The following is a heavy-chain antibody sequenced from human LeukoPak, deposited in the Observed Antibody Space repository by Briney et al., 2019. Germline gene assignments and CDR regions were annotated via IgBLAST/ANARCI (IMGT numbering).Heavy chain of an antibody. D-gene: IGHD5-12*01. CDR3: AKEGWFASGLLSY. CDR1: GFTFSDYY. CDR2: ISGSSAST. J-gene: IGHJ4*02. V-gene: IGHV3-23*01. Sequence: PGGSLRLSCEASGFTFSDYYLSWIRQAPGKGLEWVSGISGSSASTYYADSVKGRFTISRDNSKDTLYLQMNSLRAEDTAVYYCAKEGWFASGLLSYWGQGTLVTVSS.